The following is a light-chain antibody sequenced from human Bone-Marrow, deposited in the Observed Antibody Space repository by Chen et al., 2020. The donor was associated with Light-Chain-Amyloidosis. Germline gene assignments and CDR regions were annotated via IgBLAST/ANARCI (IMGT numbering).Light chain of an antibody. V-gene: IGLV3-25*03. CDR2: RDT. J-gene: IGLJ2*01. CDR1: DLPTKY. Sequence: SYELTQPPSVSVSPGQTARITCSGDDLPTKYAYWYQQKPGQAPVLVIHRDTERPSGVSERFSGSRSGTTATLTISGVQAEDEAGYHCQSEDSSGTSEVIFGGGTKLTVL. CDR3: QSEDSSGTSEVI.